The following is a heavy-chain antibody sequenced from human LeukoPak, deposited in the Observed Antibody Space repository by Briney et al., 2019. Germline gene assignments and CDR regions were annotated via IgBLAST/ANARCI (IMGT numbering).Heavy chain of an antibody. Sequence: GASVTLSCKTSGYTFTGYYMHWVRRAPGQGPEWMGRIDPNSGGTNYAQKFQVRVTMTRDTSISTVYMELSGLSSDDTAVYYCARVPGPYTTSRFDYWGQGTLVTVSS. CDR3: ARVPGPYTTSRFDY. J-gene: IGHJ4*02. V-gene: IGHV1-2*02. D-gene: IGHD2-2*02. CDR2: IDPNSGGT. CDR1: GYTFTGYY.